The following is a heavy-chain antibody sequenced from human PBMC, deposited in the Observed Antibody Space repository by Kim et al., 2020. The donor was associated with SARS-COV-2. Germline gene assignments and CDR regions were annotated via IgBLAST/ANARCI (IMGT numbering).Heavy chain of an antibody. V-gene: IGHV3-64D*09. D-gene: IGHD6-19*01. CDR3: VKGTVAGSHDAFDS. CDR2: ISSNGGST. Sequence: GGSLRLSCSASGFTFSSYAMHWVRQAPGKGLEYVSAISSNGGSTYYADSVKGRFIISRDNSKNTLYLQMSSLRAKDTAVYYCVKGTVAGSHDAFDSWGQGRMVTVSS. J-gene: IGHJ3*02. CDR1: GFTFSSYA.